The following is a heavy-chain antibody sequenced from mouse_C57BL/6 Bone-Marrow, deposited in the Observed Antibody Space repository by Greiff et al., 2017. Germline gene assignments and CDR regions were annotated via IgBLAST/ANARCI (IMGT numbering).Heavy chain of an antibody. V-gene: IGHV1-39*01. D-gene: IGHD2-13*01. CDR3: SRAGLHGMAY. CDR2: IDPKNGGT. Sequence: EVQLQQSGPELVKPGASVKMSCKASGYSFTDYNMNWVKQSTGQSLEWIGVIDPKNGGTRYNEKFKGKATLTVDQSSSTAYMQLSSLTSEDSAVYYCSRAGLHGMAYWGQGTSVTVSS. CDR1: GYSFTDYN. J-gene: IGHJ4*01.